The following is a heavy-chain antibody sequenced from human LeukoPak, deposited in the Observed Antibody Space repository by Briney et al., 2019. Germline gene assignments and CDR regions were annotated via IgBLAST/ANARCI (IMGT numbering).Heavy chain of an antibody. D-gene: IGHD3-22*01. CDR1: GYTFTGYY. J-gene: IGHJ4*02. CDR3: ARVGGRGSSGYYLGY. Sequence: ASVKVSCKASGYTFTGYYMHWVRQAPGQGLEWMGWTNPNSGGTNYAQKFQGRVTMTRDTSISTAYMEPSRLRSDDTAVYYCARVGGRGSSGYYLGYWGQGTLVTVSS. V-gene: IGHV1-2*02. CDR2: TNPNSGGT.